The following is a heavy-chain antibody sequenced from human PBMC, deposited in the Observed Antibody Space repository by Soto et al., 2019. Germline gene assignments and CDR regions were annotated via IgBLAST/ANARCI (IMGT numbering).Heavy chain of an antibody. CDR2: ISYDGSNQ. D-gene: IGHD6-19*01. J-gene: IGHJ6*02. CDR1: GFSFSRHG. V-gene: IGHV3-30-3*01. CDR3: ARDRSSTYYYYGMDL. Sequence: HLGGSLRLSCAASGFSFSRHGMHWVRQAPGKGLEWVAVISYDGSNQDYADSVKGRFSISRDNSKNTVYLQINSLRVEDSAAYYCARDRSSTYYYYGMDLWGQGTTVTVSS.